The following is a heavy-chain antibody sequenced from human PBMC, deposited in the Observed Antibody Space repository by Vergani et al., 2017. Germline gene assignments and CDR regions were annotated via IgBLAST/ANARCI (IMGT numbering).Heavy chain of an antibody. J-gene: IGHJ1*01. D-gene: IGHD6-19*01. Sequence: EVQLVESGGGLVQPGRSLRLSCAASGFTFDDYAMHWVRQAPGKGLEWVSGISWNSGSIGYADSVKGRFTISRDNSKNTLYLQMNSLRAEDTAVYYCAKREESSGWYGEYFQHWGQGTLVTVSS. CDR1: GFTFDDYA. V-gene: IGHV3-9*01. CDR2: ISWNSGSI. CDR3: AKREESSGWYGEYFQH.